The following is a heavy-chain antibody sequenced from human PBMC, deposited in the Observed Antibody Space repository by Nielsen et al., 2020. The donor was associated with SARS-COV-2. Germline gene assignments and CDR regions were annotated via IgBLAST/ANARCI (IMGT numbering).Heavy chain of an antibody. CDR1: GFTFSNYW. Sequence: GGSLRLSCAASGFTFSNYWMTWVRQAPGKGLEWVANIKQDGSEKYYVDSVKGRFTISRDDAKNSLYLQMNSLRAEDTAVYYCARGAWITGIDYWGQGTLVTVSS. D-gene: IGHD1-20*01. V-gene: IGHV3-7*01. J-gene: IGHJ4*02. CDR2: IKQDGSEK. CDR3: ARGAWITGIDY.